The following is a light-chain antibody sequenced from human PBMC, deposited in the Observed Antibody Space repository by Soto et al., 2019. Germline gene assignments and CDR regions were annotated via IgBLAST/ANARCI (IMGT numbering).Light chain of an antibody. Sequence: DIQMTQSPSSLSASVGDRVTITCRASQGITNYVAWYQQKAGKVPKLLIYAASTLQSGVPSRFSGRGSGTDFTLTISSLQPEDVATNYCQKYNSAPWTFGKGTKVQVK. V-gene: IGKV1-27*01. CDR3: QKYNSAPWT. CDR1: QGITNY. J-gene: IGKJ1*01. CDR2: AAS.